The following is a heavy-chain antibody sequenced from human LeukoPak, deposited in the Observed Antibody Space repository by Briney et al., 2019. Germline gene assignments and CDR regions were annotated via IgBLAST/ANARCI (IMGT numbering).Heavy chain of an antibody. J-gene: IGHJ4*02. CDR1: GGSISSYY. D-gene: IGHD1-14*01. V-gene: IGHV4-59*05. Sequence: SETLSLTCTVSGGSISSYYWSWIRQPAGKGLEWIGRIYYSGSTYYNPSLKSRVTISVDTSKNQFSLKLSSVTAADTAVYYCARRTVLTEAFDYWGQGTLVTVSS. CDR3: ARRTVLTEAFDY. CDR2: IYYSGST.